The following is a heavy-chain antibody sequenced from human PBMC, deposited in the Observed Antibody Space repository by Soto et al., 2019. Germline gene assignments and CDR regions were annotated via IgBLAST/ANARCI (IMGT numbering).Heavy chain of an antibody. J-gene: IGHJ3*02. CDR3: ASTPDGWGDAFDI. Sequence: PGGSLRLSCAASGFTFSDYDMHWVRQPTGKGLEWVSAINTVGVTFYSDSVKGRFTISRENAKNSLYLQINSLRSEDTAVYYCASTPDGWGDAFDIWGQGTMVTVSS. CDR2: INTVGVT. V-gene: IGHV3-13*01. CDR1: GFTFSDYD. D-gene: IGHD2-2*03.